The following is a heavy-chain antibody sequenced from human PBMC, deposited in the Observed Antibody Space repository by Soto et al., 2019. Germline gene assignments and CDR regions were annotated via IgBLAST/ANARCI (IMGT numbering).Heavy chain of an antibody. CDR3: AASGYGRGYFDY. CDR2: ISNSGRTI. CDR1: GFSFSDYY. J-gene: IGHJ4*02. D-gene: IGHD5-12*01. V-gene: IGHV3-11*01. Sequence: QVQLVESGGGLVKPGGSLRLSCAASGFSFSDYYMNWIRQAPGKGLEWVSYISNSGRTIYYADSVKGRFTISRDNAKNCLCLQMSSLRAEDSAVEYWAASGYGRGYFDYWGQGALVTVSS.